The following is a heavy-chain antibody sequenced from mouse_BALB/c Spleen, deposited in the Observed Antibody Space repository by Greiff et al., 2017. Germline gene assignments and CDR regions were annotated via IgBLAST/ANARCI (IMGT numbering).Heavy chain of an antibody. Sequence: DVKLVESGGGLVQPGGSRKLSCAASGFTFSDYGMAWVRQAPGKGPEWVAFISNLAYSIYYADTVTGRFTISRENAKNTLYLEMSSLRSEDTAMYYCARAPDGYYVGFAYWGQGTLVTVSA. CDR1: GFTFSDYG. J-gene: IGHJ3*01. V-gene: IGHV5-15*02. D-gene: IGHD2-3*01. CDR3: ARAPDGYYVGFAY. CDR2: ISNLAYSI.